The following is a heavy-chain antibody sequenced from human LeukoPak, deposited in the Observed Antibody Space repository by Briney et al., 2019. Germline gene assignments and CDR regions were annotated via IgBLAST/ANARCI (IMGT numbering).Heavy chain of an antibody. CDR1: RGSISGSIRSFY. Sequence: SETLSLTCTVSRGSISGSIRSFYWSWLRQPPGKGLEWIGYISSSASTNDNPSLRSRVTISVDASKNQFFLNLSSVSAADMAVYYCARIPLGYSGAYYFDYWGQGTLVTVSP. J-gene: IGHJ4*02. CDR2: ISSSAST. CDR3: ARIPLGYSGAYYFDY. V-gene: IGHV4-4*09. D-gene: IGHD5-12*01.